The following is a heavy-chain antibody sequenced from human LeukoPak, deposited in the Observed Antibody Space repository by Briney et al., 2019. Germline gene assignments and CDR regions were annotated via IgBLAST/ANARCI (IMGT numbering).Heavy chain of an antibody. CDR2: INSDGSST. D-gene: IGHD3-10*01. Sequence: GGSLRLSCAASGFTFSSYWMHWARQAPGKGLVWVSRINSDGSSTSYADSVKGRFTISRDNAKNTLYLQMNSLRAEDTAVYYCARNDRNYYGSETYMFDYWGQGTLVTVSS. CDR1: GFTFSSYW. CDR3: ARNDRNYYGSETYMFDY. J-gene: IGHJ4*02. V-gene: IGHV3-74*01.